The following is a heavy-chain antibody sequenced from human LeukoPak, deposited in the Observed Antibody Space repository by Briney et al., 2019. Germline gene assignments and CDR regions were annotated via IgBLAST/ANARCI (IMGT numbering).Heavy chain of an antibody. V-gene: IGHV3-7*01. J-gene: IGHJ4*02. CDR3: ARSPYYDFWSGYWVDY. CDR2: IKQDGSEK. CDR1: GFTFSSYW. D-gene: IGHD3-3*01. Sequence: RGSLRLSCAASGFTFSSYWMSWVRQAPGKGLEWVANIKQDGSEKYYVDSVKGRFTISRDNAKNSLYLQMNSLRAEDTAVYYCARSPYYDFWSGYWVDYWGQGTLVTVSS.